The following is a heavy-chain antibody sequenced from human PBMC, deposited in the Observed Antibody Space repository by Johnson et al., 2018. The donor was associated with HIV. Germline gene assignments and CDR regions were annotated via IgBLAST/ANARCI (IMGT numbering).Heavy chain of an antibody. J-gene: IGHJ3*02. CDR3: ARDGGVAAAVGVVAFDI. Sequence: QVQLVESGGGLVQPGRSLRLSCAASGFIFSDYYMSWIRQAPGKGLEWVSYISSSGSTIYYADSVKGRFTISRDNTKNSLYLQMNSLRAEDTAVYYCARDGGVAAAVGVVAFDIWGQGTLVTVSS. CDR1: GFIFSDYY. CDR2: ISSSGSTI. V-gene: IGHV3-11*04. D-gene: IGHD6-13*01.